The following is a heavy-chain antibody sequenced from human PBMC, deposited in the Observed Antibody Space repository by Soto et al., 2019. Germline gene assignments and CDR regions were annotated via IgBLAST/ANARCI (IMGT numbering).Heavy chain of an antibody. V-gene: IGHV1-69*13. CDR3: AESYRERLVQTPPGNKYYSRMDV. CDR1: GGNFSRYA. J-gene: IGHJ6*02. D-gene: IGHD1-1*01. CDR2: IIPVFRTT. Sequence: SVKVSCKASGGNFSRYAISWLRQAPGQGLEWMGGIIPVFRTTNYEQKLQGRVTITADGSTSTAYMELSSLTSADTAVYYCAESYRERLVQTPPGNKYYSRMDVWGQGTTVTVSS.